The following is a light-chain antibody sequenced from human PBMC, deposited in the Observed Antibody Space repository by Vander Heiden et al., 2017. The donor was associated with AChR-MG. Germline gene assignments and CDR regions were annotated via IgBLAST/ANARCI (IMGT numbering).Light chain of an antibody. CDR3: QAWDSSPEV. CDR1: NLGGKY. Sequence: SYELTQPPSVSVSPGQTASIPCSGDNLGGKYACWYQQKPGQSPVLVIYQDSQRPSGIPDRFSGSNSGNTATLTISGTQAMDEADYYCQAWDSSPEVFGGGTKLTVL. CDR2: QDS. V-gene: IGLV3-1*01. J-gene: IGLJ2*01.